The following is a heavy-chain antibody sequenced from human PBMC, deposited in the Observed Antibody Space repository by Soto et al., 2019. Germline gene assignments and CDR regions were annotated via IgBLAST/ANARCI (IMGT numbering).Heavy chain of an antibody. CDR3: ARNPYGSGREDH. J-gene: IGHJ4*02. CDR1: GGTFSSYA. Sequence: SVKVSCKASGGTFSSYAISWVRQAPGQGLEWMGGIIPIFGTANYAQKFQGRVTITADESTSTAYMELSSLRAEDTAVYYCARNPYGSGREDHWGQGTLVTVSS. D-gene: IGHD3-10*01. CDR2: IIPIFGTA. V-gene: IGHV1-69*13.